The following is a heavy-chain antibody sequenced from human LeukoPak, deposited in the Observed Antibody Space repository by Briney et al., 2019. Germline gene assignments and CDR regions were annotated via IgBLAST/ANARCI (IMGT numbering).Heavy chain of an antibody. J-gene: IGHJ6*03. CDR3: ARDWGVSARPGYMDV. D-gene: IGHD6-6*01. CDR1: GGSIRSYY. CDR2: IYYSGST. V-gene: IGHV4-59*01. Sequence: SETLSLTCTVSGGSIRSYYWSWIRQPPGKGLEWIGYIYYSGSTSYNPSLKSRVTMSVDTSKNQFSLILSSVTAADTAVYYCARDWGVSARPGYMDVWGKGTTVTVSS.